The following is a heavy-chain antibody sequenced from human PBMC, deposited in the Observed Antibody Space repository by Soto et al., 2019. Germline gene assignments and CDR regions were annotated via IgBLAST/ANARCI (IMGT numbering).Heavy chain of an antibody. Sequence: QVQLVQSGAEVKKPGSSVKVSCKASGGTFSSYAISWVRQAPGQGLEWMGGIIPIFGTANYAQKFQGRVTITADKSTSTAYMELSSLRSEDTAVYYCARAFRSGGILLLDGAFDIWGQGTMVTVSS. CDR2: IIPIFGTA. D-gene: IGHD2-15*01. V-gene: IGHV1-69*06. CDR3: ARAFRSGGILLLDGAFDI. J-gene: IGHJ3*02. CDR1: GGTFSSYA.